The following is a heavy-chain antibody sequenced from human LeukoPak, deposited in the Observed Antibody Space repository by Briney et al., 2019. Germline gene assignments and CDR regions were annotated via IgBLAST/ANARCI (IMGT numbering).Heavy chain of an antibody. CDR1: GGAISSSSHY. D-gene: IGHD4-17*01. CDR2: IYHSGST. V-gene: IGHV4-39*01. CDR3: ARNTTVTDWYFDL. J-gene: IGHJ2*01. Sequence: PSETLSLTCTVSGGAISSSSHYWGWIGQPPGKGLEWIGSIYHSGSTVYNPSLKSRVAISVDTSRNQFSLKLNSVTASDTAVYYCARNTTVTDWYFDLWGRGTLVTVSS.